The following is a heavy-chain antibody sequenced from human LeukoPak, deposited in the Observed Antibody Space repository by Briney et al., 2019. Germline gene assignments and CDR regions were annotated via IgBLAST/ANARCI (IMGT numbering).Heavy chain of an antibody. CDR3: ARETIVEYYFDY. V-gene: IGHV4-34*01. Sequence: PSETPSLTCAVYGGSFSGYYWSWIRQPPGKGLEWIGEINHSGSTNYNPSLKSRVTISVGTSKNQFSLKLSSVTAADTAVYYCARETIVEYYFDYWGQGTLVTVSS. CDR1: GGSFSGYY. D-gene: IGHD4-11*01. CDR2: INHSGST. J-gene: IGHJ4*02.